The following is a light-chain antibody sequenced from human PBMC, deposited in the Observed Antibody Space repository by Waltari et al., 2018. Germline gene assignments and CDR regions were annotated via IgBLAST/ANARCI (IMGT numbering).Light chain of an antibody. CDR3: NSYTGSSSWV. V-gene: IGLV2-14*01. J-gene: IGLJ3*02. Sequence: QSALTQPASVSGSPGQSITISCTGTSSDVGFYNYVSWYQQPPGKAPKLIIYDVSERPSGVSDRCSGSKSGNTASLTISGLQAEDEADYYCNSYTGSSSWVFGGGTKLAVL. CDR1: SSDVGFYNY. CDR2: DVS.